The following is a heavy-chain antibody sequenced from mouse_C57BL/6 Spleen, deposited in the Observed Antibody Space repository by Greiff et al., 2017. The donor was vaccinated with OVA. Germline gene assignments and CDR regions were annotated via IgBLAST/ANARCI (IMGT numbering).Heavy chain of an antibody. CDR2: IYPGDGDT. V-gene: IGHV1-82*01. Sequence: QVQLKQSGPELVKPGASVKISCKASGYAFSSSWMNWVKQRPGKGLEWIGRIYPGDGDTNYNGKFKGKATLTADKSSSTAYMQLSSLTSEDSAVYFCARYDGYYYCDYWGQGTTLTVSS. CDR1: GYAFSSSW. CDR3: ARYDGYYYCDY. J-gene: IGHJ2*01. D-gene: IGHD2-3*01.